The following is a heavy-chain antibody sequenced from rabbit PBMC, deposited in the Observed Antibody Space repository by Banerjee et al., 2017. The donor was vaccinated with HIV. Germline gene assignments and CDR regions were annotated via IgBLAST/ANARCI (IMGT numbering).Heavy chain of an antibody. J-gene: IGHJ4*01. Sequence: QEQLVESGGGLVQPGGSLKLSCKASGFSFINKYVMCWVRQAPGKGLEWIACIYAGVSGSTYYASWAKGRFTISKTSSTSVTLQMTSLTAADTATYFCARDLAGVIGWNFNLWGPGTLVTVS. V-gene: IGHV1S45*01. D-gene: IGHD4-1*01. CDR1: GFSFINKYV. CDR2: IYAGVSGST. CDR3: ARDLAGVIGWNFNL.